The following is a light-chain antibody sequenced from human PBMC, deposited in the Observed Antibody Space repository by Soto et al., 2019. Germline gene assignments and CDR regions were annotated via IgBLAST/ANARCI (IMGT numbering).Light chain of an antibody. V-gene: IGKV1-5*03. CDR3: QQYNSFPT. CDR2: KAS. CDR1: HSISSW. J-gene: IGKJ1*01. Sequence: DIQMTQSPSTLSASVGDRVTITCRASHSISSWLAWYQQKPGKAPKLLIYKASSLESGVPSRFSGSGSGTEFXLTISSLQPDDFASYYCQQYNSFPTFGQGTKVEIK.